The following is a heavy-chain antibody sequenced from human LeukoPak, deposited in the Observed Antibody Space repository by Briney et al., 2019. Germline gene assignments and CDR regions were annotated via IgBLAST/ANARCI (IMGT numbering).Heavy chain of an antibody. CDR3: ARAPDYYDSSGYSPTDVWFDP. J-gene: IGHJ5*02. CDR1: GFTVSNNY. CDR2: IYSGGGT. V-gene: IGHV3-53*01. D-gene: IGHD3-22*01. Sequence: GGSLRLSCAASGFTVSNNYMSWVRQAPGKGLEWVSIIYSGGGTYYADSVKGRFTISRDNSKNTLYLQMNSLRAEDTAVYYCARAPDYYDSSGYSPTDVWFDPWGQGTLVTVSS.